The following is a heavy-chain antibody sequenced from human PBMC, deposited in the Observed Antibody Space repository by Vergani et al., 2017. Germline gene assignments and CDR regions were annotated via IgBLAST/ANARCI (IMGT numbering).Heavy chain of an antibody. CDR1: GGTFSSYA. J-gene: IGHJ2*01. V-gene: IGHV1-69*06. CDR3: ARAPLTTVVRGAYWYFDL. CDR2: IIPIFGTA. Sequence: QVQLVQSGAEVKKPGSSVKVSCKASGGTFSSYAISWVRQAPGPGLEWMGGIIPIFGTANYAQKFQGRVTITANKSTRTAYMELSRLRAEDTAVYYCARAPLTTVVRGAYWYFDLWGRGTLVTVSS. D-gene: IGHD4-23*01.